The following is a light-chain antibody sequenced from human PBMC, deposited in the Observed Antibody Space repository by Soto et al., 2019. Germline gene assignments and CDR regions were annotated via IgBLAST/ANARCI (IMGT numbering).Light chain of an antibody. Sequence: EIVLTHSPGTLSLSPWERATLSFRSSQSVSSNLAWYQQKPGQAPRLLIYGASTRATGIPARFSGSGSGTEFTLTISSLQSEDFAVYYCQQYNNWPPWKFGQGTKVDIK. CDR3: QQYNNWPPWK. CDR2: GAS. CDR1: QSVSSN. J-gene: IGKJ1*01. V-gene: IGKV3-15*01.